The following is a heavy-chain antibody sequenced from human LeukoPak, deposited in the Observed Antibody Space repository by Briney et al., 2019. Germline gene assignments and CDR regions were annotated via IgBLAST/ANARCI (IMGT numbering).Heavy chain of an antibody. D-gene: IGHD4-17*01. CDR3: AREYYGDPDY. Sequence: GGSLRLSCAASGFTFSHYSMNWVRQAPGKGLQWVSYISTSSSTIYYADSVKGRFTISRDNAKNSLYLQMNSLRAEDTAVHYCAREYYGDPDYWGQGTLVTVSS. CDR1: GFTFSHYS. CDR2: ISTSSSTI. V-gene: IGHV3-48*01. J-gene: IGHJ4*02.